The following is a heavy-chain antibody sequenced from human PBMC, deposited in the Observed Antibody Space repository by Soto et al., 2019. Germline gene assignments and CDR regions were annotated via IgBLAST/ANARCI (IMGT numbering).Heavy chain of an antibody. V-gene: IGHV3-23*01. CDR3: AKSDCSGGSCYFPFDC. CDR2: ISSTGRST. CDR1: GLTFSSYD. Sequence: GGSLRLSCAGSGLTFSSYDMSWVRQAPGKGLEWVSQISSTGRSTKYADSVKGRFSISRDNSKNTLYLQTDSLRAEDTAFYYCAKSDCSGGSCYFPFDCWGQGTLVTVSS. D-gene: IGHD2-15*01. J-gene: IGHJ4*02.